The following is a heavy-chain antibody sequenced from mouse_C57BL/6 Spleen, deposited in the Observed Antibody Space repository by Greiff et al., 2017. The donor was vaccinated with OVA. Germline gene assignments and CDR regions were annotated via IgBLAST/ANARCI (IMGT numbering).Heavy chain of an antibody. CDR3: ARKADYYGSEDY. D-gene: IGHD1-1*01. CDR1: GYTFTSYW. CDR2: IDPSDSST. J-gene: IGHJ2*01. V-gene: IGHV1-50*01. Sequence: QVQLQQPGAELVKPGASVKLSCKASGYTFTSYWMQWVKQRPGQGLEWIGEIDPSDSSTNYNQKFKGKATLTVDTSSSTAYMQLSGLTSEDSAVYYCARKADYYGSEDYWGQGTTLTVSS.